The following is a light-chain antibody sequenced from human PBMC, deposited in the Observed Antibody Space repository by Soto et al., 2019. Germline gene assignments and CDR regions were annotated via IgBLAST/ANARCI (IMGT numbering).Light chain of an antibody. V-gene: IGKV1-39*01. CDR3: QQSYSTLPIT. CDR1: QNIRNY. CDR2: AAS. J-gene: IGKJ5*01. Sequence: DIQMTQSPSSLSASVGDRVTITCRASQNIRNYLNWYQQKPGKAPKLLIYAASSLQNVVPSRFSGSGSGTEFTLTISTLQPEDFATYYCQQSYSTLPITFGQGTRLEIK.